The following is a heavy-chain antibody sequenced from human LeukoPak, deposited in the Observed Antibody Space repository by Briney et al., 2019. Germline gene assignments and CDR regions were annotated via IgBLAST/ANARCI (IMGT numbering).Heavy chain of an antibody. CDR3: ARDYGREYCSGGSCYHSREGEFDY. D-gene: IGHD2-15*01. CDR1: GYTFTSYA. J-gene: IGHJ4*02. V-gene: IGHV1-3*01. CDR2: INAGNGNT. Sequence: GASVKVSCKASGYTFTSYAMHWVRQAPGQRLEWMGWINAGNGNTKYSQKFQGRVTITRDTSASTAYMELSSLRSEDTAVYYCARDYGREYCSGGSCYHSREGEFDYWGQGTLVTVSS.